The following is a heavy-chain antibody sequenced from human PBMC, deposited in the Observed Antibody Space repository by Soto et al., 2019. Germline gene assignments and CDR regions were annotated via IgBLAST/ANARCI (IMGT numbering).Heavy chain of an antibody. V-gene: IGHV4-39*01. CDR1: GGSINNRTYY. J-gene: IGHJ4*02. Sequence: SETLSLTCSVSGGSINNRTYYWGWIRQPPGKGLEWIGCISYSGRTYDNPSIKSRVTISPETSNNQFSLKLSSVTAADTAVYYCARQQYYDSRGLFDYWGQGTLVTVSS. D-gene: IGHD3-22*01. CDR3: ARQQYYDSRGLFDY. CDR2: ISYSGRT.